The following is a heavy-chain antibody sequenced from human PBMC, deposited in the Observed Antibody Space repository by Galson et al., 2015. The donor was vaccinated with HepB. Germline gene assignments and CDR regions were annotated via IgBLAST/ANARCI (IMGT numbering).Heavy chain of an antibody. V-gene: IGHV3-30*04. CDR2: ISYDGSNK. CDR1: GFTFSSYA. J-gene: IGHJ4*02. CDR3: ARGSDEGSYYTNPPPPIDY. D-gene: IGHD3-10*01. Sequence: SLRLSCAASGFTFSSYAMHWVRQAPGKGLEWVAVISYDGSNKYYADSVKGRFTISRDNSKNTLYLQMNSLRAEDTAVYYCARGSDEGSYYTNPPPPIDYWGQGTLVTVSS.